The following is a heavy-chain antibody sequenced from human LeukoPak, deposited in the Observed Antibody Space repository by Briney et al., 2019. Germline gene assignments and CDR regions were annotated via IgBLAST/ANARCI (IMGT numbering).Heavy chain of an antibody. J-gene: IGHJ6*03. V-gene: IGHV4-34*01. CDR3: ARIPTYGSGIYYYYSYYMDV. D-gene: IGHD3-10*01. CDR1: GGSFSDYY. Sequence: SETLSLTCAVYGGSFSDYYWSWLRQPPGKGLEWIGEINHSGSTNYNPSLKSRVTISVDTSKNLFSLKLSSVTAADTAVYYCARIPTYGSGIYYYYSYYMDVWGKGTTVTVSS. CDR2: INHSGST.